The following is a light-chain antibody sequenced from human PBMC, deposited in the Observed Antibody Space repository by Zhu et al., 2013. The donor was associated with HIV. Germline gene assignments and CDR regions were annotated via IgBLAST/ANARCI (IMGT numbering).Light chain of an antibody. V-gene: IGKV1-33*01. CDR3: QQLNSYPPT. Sequence: DVRLTQSPSSLSASVGDRVSISCQASRDISNYLNWYQQKPGKAPKLLIYSASNLEPGVPSRFSGSGSGTDFTFTINSLQSEDFATYYCQQLNSYPPTFGQGTKLEIK. CDR1: RDISNY. J-gene: IGKJ2*01. CDR2: SAS.